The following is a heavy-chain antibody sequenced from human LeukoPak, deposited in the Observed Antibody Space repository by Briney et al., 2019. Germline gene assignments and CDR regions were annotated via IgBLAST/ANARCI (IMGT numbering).Heavy chain of an antibody. CDR2: INPNSGGT. Sequence: ASVKVSCKAAGYTVTGYDMHWVRQAPGQGLEWMGWINPNSGGTNYAQKFQGRVTMTRDTSISTAYMELSRLRSDDTAVYYCAGDSSGYYYSLDYWGQGTLVTVSS. D-gene: IGHD3-22*01. V-gene: IGHV1-2*02. J-gene: IGHJ4*02. CDR1: GYTVTGYD. CDR3: AGDSSGYYYSLDY.